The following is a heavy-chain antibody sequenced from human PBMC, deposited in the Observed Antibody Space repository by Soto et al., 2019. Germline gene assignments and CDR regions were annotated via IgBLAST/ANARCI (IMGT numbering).Heavy chain of an antibody. CDR3: ARGSGYCTTKTCYFFAFDL. V-gene: IGHV1-46*01. CDR1: GYNFTTYY. J-gene: IGHJ5*02. CDR2: TSPDGRGP. D-gene: IGHD3-22*01. Sequence: QVQLVQSGAEVTKPGASVTISCKASGYNFTTYYSPGGRQAPGHGLGSMEITSPDGRGPIYAQNFQSRVSMTRDTSTSTVYLQLSSLRTEDTAVYFCARGSGYCTTKTCYFFAFDLWGQGTLVTVSS.